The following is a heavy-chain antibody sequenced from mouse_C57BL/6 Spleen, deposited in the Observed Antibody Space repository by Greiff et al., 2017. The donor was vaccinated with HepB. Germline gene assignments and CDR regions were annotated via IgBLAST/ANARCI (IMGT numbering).Heavy chain of an antibody. CDR3: AGWLLYAMDY. Sequence: QVHVKQSGAELVKPGASVKISCKASGYAFSSYWMNWVKQRPGKGLEWIGQIYPGDGDTNYNGKFKGKATLTADKSSSTAYMQLSSLTSEDAAVYFCAGWLLYAMDYWGQGTSVTVSS. CDR2: IYPGDGDT. J-gene: IGHJ4*01. CDR1: GYAFSSYW. D-gene: IGHD2-3*01. V-gene: IGHV1-80*01.